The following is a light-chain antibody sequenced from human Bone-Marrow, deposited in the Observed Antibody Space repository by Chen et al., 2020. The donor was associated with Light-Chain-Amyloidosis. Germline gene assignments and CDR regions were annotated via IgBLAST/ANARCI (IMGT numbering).Light chain of an antibody. CDR3: QQSYSTPPT. V-gene: IGKV1-39*01. Sequence: DIQMTQSPSSLSASVGDRVNITCRASQSISSYLNWYQQKPGKAPKLLIYAASSLQSGVPSRFSGSGSGTEFTLTISSLQPEDFATYYCQQSYSTPPTFVQGTKVEIK. CDR1: QSISSY. J-gene: IGKJ1*01. CDR2: AAS.